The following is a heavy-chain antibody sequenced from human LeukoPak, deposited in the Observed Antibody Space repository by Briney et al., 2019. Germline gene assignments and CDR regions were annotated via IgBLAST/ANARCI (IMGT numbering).Heavy chain of an antibody. CDR1: GFTFSSYA. CDR2: ISSNGGST. J-gene: IGHJ3*02. CDR3: ARGAWGNEYGEGFDM. Sequence: GGSLRLSCAASGFTFSSYAMHWVRQAPGKGLEYVSAISSNGGSTYYADSVKGRFTISRDNSKNTLYLQMGSLRAEDMAVYYCARGAWGNEYGEGFDMWGEGTMVTVS. V-gene: IGHV3-64*02. D-gene: IGHD4-17*01.